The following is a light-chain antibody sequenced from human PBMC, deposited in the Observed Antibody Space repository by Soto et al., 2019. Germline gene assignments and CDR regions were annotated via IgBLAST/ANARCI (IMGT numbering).Light chain of an antibody. J-gene: IGKJ3*01. Sequence: DIQMTQSPSSLSASVGDRVTITCRASQSISSYLNWYQQKPGKAPELLIYAASSLQSGVPSRFSGSGSGTDFTLTISSLQPEDFATYYCQQSSGTFGPGTKVDIK. CDR1: QSISSY. CDR3: QQSSGT. CDR2: AAS. V-gene: IGKV1-39*01.